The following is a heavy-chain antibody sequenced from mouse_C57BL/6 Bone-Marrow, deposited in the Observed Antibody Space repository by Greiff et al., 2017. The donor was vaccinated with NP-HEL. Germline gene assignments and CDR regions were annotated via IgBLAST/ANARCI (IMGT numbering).Heavy chain of an antibody. CDR1: GFTFSDYY. V-gene: IGHV5-12*01. CDR2: ISNGGGST. CDR3: ARHDGSYGAY. Sequence: EVKLVESGGGLVQPGGSLKLSCAASGFTFSDYYMYWVRQTPEKRLEWVAYISNGGGSTYYTDTVKGRFTISRDNAKNTLYLKRSRLKSEDTAMYYCARHDGSYGAYWGQGTLVTVSA. D-gene: IGHD1-1*02. J-gene: IGHJ3*01.